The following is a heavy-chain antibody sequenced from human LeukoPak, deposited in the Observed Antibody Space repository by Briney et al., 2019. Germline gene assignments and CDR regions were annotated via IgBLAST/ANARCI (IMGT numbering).Heavy chain of an antibody. CDR3: TREDYYYASGH. CDR1: GYTFTGYY. D-gene: IGHD3-10*01. J-gene: IGHJ4*02. Sequence: ASVKVSCKASGYTFTGYYMHWVRQAPGQGLEWMGWINPNSGGTNYAQKFQGWVTMTRDTSISTAYMELSRLRSDDTAVYYCTREDYYYASGHWAQGTLVTVSS. CDR2: INPNSGGT. V-gene: IGHV1-2*04.